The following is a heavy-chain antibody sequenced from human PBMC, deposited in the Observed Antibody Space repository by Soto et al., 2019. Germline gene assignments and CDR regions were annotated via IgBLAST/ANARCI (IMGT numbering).Heavy chain of an antibody. V-gene: IGHV3-53*01. CDR2: LYDVDGT. J-gene: IGHJ3*02. CDR1: GLTVSGKKY. D-gene: IGHD2-21*02. Sequence: DVQLVESGGGLIQPGGSLRLSCAAFGLTVSGKKYLAWVRQAPGKGLEWLSGLYDVDGTYYADSVKGRFTVSRDSSKRVVYIQLTSLRPDDTAVYFCASWRLQEHAYDIWGLGTTVTVSS. CDR3: ASWRLQEHAYDI.